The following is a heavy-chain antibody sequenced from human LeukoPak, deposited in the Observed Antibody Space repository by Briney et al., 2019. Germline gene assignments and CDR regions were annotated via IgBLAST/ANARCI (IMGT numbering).Heavy chain of an antibody. CDR1: GFNFKLSA. J-gene: IGHJ4*02. CDR2: ISGSGSRGSGITGGNT. CDR3: AKGRCGDSSCWYFDA. Sequence: GGSLRLSCAASGFNFKLSAMSWGRQAPGKGLEWVALISGSGSRGSGITGGNTYYADSVKGRFSISRDDSQNAVYLQMNSLRVEDTATYLCAKGRCGDSSCWYFDAWAKGTRVTVSP. V-gene: IGHV3-23*01. D-gene: IGHD6-13*01.